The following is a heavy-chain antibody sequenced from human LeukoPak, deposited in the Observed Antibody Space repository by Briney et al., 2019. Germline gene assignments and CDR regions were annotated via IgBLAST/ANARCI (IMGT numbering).Heavy chain of an antibody. Sequence: GGSLRLSCAASGFTFSGYWMSWVRQAPGEGLEWVANIKQDGTEKYYMDSVKGRFSISRDNAKNSLYLQMNALRAEDTAVYYCARDVRPDYWGQGTLVTVST. D-gene: IGHD6-6*01. CDR1: GFTFSGYW. CDR2: IKQDGTEK. CDR3: ARDVRPDY. J-gene: IGHJ4*02. V-gene: IGHV3-7*04.